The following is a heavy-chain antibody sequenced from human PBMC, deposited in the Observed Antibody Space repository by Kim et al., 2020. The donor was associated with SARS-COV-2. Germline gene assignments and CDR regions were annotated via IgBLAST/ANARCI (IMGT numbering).Heavy chain of an antibody. CDR2: INPNSGGT. V-gene: IGHV1-2*02. CDR1: GYTFTGYY. J-gene: IGHJ4*02. D-gene: IGHD3-10*01. Sequence: ASVKVSCEASGYTFTGYYMHWVRQAPGQGLEWMGWINPNSGGTNYAQKFQGRVTMTRDTSISTAYMELSRLRSDDTAVYYCARELITMVRGVRDSLGYWGQGPLVTVPS. CDR3: ARELITMVRGVRDSLGY.